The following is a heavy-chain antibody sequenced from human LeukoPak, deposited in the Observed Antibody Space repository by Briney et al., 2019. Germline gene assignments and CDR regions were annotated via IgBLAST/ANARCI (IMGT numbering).Heavy chain of an antibody. V-gene: IGHV4-59*08. D-gene: IGHD2-15*01. CDR2: VYYTGSA. J-gene: IGHJ4*02. Sequence: SETLSPTCTVSGASISSDYWSWVRQPPGKGLEWIGCVYYTGSANYNPSLKSRLTMSVDTSKTQFSLKLSTVTAADTAVYYCARRGAFNALNCWGRGTLVTVSS. CDR3: ARRGAFNALNC. CDR1: GASISSDY.